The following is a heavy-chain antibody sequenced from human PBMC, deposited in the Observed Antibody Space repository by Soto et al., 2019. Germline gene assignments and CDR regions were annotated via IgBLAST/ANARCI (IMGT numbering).Heavy chain of an antibody. D-gene: IGHD3-10*01. CDR1: GSSISGFY. J-gene: IGHJ5*02. CDR2: IYSSGVT. V-gene: IGHV4-4*07. Sequence: SETISLTCTVSGSSISGFYWSWIRQPAGKGLEWIGRIYSSGVTIYNSSFKSRVTMSAXXXXXXFXLXLXXXTATXRAVYYCARGPGSYNWFDLWGQGTLVTVSS. CDR3: ARGPGSYNWFDL.